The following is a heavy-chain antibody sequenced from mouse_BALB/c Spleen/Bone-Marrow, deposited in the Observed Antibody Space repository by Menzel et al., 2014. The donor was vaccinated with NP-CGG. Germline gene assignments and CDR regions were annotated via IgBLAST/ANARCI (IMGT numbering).Heavy chain of an antibody. CDR2: IWAGGST. D-gene: IGHD2-4*01. CDR3: ARVSSTMITKVFAY. Sequence: VMLVESGPGLVAPSQSLSITCTVSGFSLTSYGVHWVRQPPGKGLEWLGVIWAGGSTNYNSALMSRLSISKDNSKSQVFLKMNSLQTDDTAMYYCARVSSTMITKVFAYWGQGTLVTVSA. CDR1: GFSLTSYG. J-gene: IGHJ3*01. V-gene: IGHV2-9*02.